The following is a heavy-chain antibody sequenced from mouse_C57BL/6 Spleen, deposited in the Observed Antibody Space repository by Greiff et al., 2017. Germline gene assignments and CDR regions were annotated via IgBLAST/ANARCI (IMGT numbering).Heavy chain of an antibody. CDR1: GYTFTSYW. CDR3: ARKYYGDYFDY. D-gene: IGHD1-1*01. CDR2: IDPSDSYT. J-gene: IGHJ2*01. V-gene: IGHV1-69*01. Sequence: QVQLKQPGAELVMPGASVKLSCKASGYTFTSYWMHWVKQRPGQGLEWIGEIDPSDSYTNYNQKFKGKSTLTVDKSSSTAYMQLRSLTSEDSAVYYCARKYYGDYFDYWGQGTTLTVSS.